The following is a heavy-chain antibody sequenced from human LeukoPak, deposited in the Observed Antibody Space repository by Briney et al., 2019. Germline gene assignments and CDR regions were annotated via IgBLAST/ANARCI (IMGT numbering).Heavy chain of an antibody. J-gene: IGHJ5*02. CDR1: GYSISSGDY. D-gene: IGHD3-3*02. Sequence: SETLSLTCSVSGYSISSGDYWGWIRQPPGKGLEWIGSVYHSGYTYYNPSLKSRVTISVDTSKNQFSLKPSSVTAADTAVYYCARGWSILRGGDWFDPWGQGTLVTVSS. CDR2: VYHSGYT. V-gene: IGHV4-38-2*02. CDR3: ARGWSILRGGDWFDP.